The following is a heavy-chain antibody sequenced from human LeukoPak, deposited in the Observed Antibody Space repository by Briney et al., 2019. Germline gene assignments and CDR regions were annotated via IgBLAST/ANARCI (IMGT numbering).Heavy chain of an antibody. D-gene: IGHD5-24*01. CDR1: GGSISSYY. CDR2: IYYSGST. Sequence: SGTLSLTCTVSGGSISSYYWSWIRQPPGRGLEWIGYIYYSGSTNYNPSLKSRVTISVDTSKNQFSLKLSSVTAADTAVYYCARGWNYLDYWGQGTLVTVSS. V-gene: IGHV4-59*01. CDR3: ARGWNYLDY. J-gene: IGHJ4*02.